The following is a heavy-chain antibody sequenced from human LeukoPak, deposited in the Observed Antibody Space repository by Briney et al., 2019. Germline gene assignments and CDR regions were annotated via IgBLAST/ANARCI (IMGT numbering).Heavy chain of an antibody. J-gene: IGHJ3*02. D-gene: IGHD6-13*01. Sequence: PGGSLRLSCAASGFTFSSYDMHWVRQATGKGLEWVSAIGTAGDTYYPGSVKGRFTISRENAKNSLYLQMNSLRAGDTAVYYCARGWYSSSWYGSDAFDIWGQGTMVTVSS. CDR3: ARGWYSSSWYGSDAFDI. CDR2: IGTAGDT. CDR1: GFTFSSYD. V-gene: IGHV3-13*01.